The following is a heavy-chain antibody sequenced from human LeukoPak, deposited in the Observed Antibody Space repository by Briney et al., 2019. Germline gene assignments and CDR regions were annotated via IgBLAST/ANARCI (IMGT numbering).Heavy chain of an antibody. CDR3: AKGGLSDRRFEY. V-gene: IGHV3-23*01. J-gene: IGHJ4*02. CDR2: ISGGGGTR. Sequence: HTGGSLRLSCAASEFTFSSSVMSWVRPAPGKGLEWVSVISGGGGTRYYADSVKGRFTISRDNSKNTLYLQMNSLRADDTAIYYCAKGGLSDRRFEYWGQGTLVTVSS. D-gene: IGHD3-16*02. CDR1: EFTFSSSV.